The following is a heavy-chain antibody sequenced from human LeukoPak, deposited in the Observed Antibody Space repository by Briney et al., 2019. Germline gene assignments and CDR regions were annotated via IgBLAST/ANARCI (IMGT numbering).Heavy chain of an antibody. CDR3: ARANREWELSNEGGFED. CDR2: IIPIYSTP. CDR1: GSAGYA. D-gene: IGHD1-26*01. Sequence: ASVKVSCKAPGSAGYAIAWVRQAPGQGLEWMGEIIPIYSTPNYAQKFQGRVTITADDSTSTAYMDLSSLRSEDTAIYYCARANREWELSNEGGFEDWGQGTLVTVST. V-gene: IGHV1-69*13. J-gene: IGHJ4*02.